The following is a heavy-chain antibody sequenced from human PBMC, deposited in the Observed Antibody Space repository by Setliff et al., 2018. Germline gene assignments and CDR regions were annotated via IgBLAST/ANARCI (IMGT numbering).Heavy chain of an antibody. Sequence: SETLSLTCTVSGGSISSSSYYWGWIRQPPGKGLEWIGSIYYSGSTYYNPSLKSRVTISVDTSKNQFSLKLSSVTAADTAVYYCARAGYSYGAGADAFDIWGQGAMVTVSS. V-gene: IGHV4-39*07. CDR2: IYYSGST. J-gene: IGHJ3*02. D-gene: IGHD5-18*01. CDR1: GGSISSSSYY. CDR3: ARAGYSYGAGADAFDI.